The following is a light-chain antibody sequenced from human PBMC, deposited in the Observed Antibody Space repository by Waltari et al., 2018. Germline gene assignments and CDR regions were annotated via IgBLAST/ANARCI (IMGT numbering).Light chain of an antibody. V-gene: IGKV3-20*01. J-gene: IGKJ1*01. CDR2: DAS. CDR1: QSVSRT. CDR3: QKYGTLPAT. Sequence: EIVLTQSPGTLSLSPGERATLSCRASQSVSRTLAWYQQKPGQAPRLLIYDASIRATGIPDRFSGSGSGTDFSLTISRLEPEDSAVYYCQKYGTLPATFGQGTTVEIK.